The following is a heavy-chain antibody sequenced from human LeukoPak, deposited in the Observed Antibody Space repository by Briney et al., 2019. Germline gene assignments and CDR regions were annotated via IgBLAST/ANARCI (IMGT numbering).Heavy chain of an antibody. V-gene: IGHV3-15*01. Sequence: PGGSLRLSWAASGXTFTNAWVSWVRQAPGKGLEWVGRVKGKTDGGTTGYAAPVKGRFTISRDDSKNTMYLQMNSLKTEDTAMYYCTTHILTGDFDYWGQGTLVTVSS. CDR2: VKGKTDGGTT. J-gene: IGHJ4*02. D-gene: IGHD7-27*01. CDR1: GXTFTNAW. CDR3: TTHILTGDFDY.